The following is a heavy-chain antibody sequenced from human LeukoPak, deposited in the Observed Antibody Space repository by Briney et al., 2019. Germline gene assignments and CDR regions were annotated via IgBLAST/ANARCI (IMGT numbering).Heavy chain of an antibody. Sequence: GGSLRLSCAASGFIFSSYSMSWVRQAPGKGLEWVSVITGSGGNTYYADSVKGRFTISKDNSKNTVYLQMSSLRVDDTAVYYCAKAASSSRPSYYYGMDVWGQGTTVTVSS. CDR1: GFIFSSYS. CDR3: AKAASSSRPSYYYGMDV. D-gene: IGHD6-13*01. CDR2: ITGSGGNT. V-gene: IGHV3-23*01. J-gene: IGHJ6*02.